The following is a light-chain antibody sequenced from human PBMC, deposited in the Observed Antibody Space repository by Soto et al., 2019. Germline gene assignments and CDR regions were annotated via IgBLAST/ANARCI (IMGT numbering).Light chain of an antibody. V-gene: IGKV3-11*01. CDR2: DAY. CDR3: QQRHMWPIT. Sequence: EVVLTHAPFTLSFSPGERATLSCRASQSFRGLLAWYQQKPGQAPRLLIYDAYNRATGIPPRFSGSGSGTDFTLTISSLEPEDSAVYYCQQRHMWPITFGQGTRLEIK. CDR1: QSFRGL. J-gene: IGKJ5*01.